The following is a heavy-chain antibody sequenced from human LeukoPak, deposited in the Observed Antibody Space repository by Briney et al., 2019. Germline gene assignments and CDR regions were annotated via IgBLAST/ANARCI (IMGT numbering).Heavy chain of an antibody. CDR1: GGSFSGYY. D-gene: IGHD3-3*01. Sequence: SETLSLTCAVYGGSFSGYYWSWIRQPPGKGLEWIGEINHSGSTNYNPSLNSRVTISVDTSKNQFSLKLSSVTAADTAVYHCARGRHDFWSGYYNQNWFDPWGQGTLVTVSS. CDR3: ARGRHDFWSGYYNQNWFDP. CDR2: INHSGST. V-gene: IGHV4-34*01. J-gene: IGHJ5*02.